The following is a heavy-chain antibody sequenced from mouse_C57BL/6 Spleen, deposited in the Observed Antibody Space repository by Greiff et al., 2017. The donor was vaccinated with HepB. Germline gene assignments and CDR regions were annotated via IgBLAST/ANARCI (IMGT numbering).Heavy chain of an antibody. Sequence: QVQLKQPGAELVKPGASVKMSCKASGYTFTSYWITWVKQRPGQGLEWIGDIYPGSGSTNYNEKFKSKATLTVDTSSSTAYMQLSSLTSEESADYYCARGGYYCDYWGQGTTLTVAS. J-gene: IGHJ2*01. CDR1: GYTFTSYW. CDR2: IYPGSGST. V-gene: IGHV1-55*01. CDR3: ARGGYYCDY.